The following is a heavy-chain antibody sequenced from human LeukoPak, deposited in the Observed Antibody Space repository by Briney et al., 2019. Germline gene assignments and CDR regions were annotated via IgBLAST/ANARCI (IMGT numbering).Heavy chain of an antibody. Sequence: PGGSLRLSCAASGFTFSSYEMTWVRQAPGKGLEWISYSSSSGETIFYADSARGRFTISRDNAKNSLYLQMNSLRAEDTAVYYCAREKASTTGTTDYDYWGQGTLVTVS. CDR1: GFTFSSYE. D-gene: IGHD1-1*01. CDR3: AREKASTTGTTDYDY. CDR2: SSSSGETI. V-gene: IGHV3-48*03. J-gene: IGHJ4*02.